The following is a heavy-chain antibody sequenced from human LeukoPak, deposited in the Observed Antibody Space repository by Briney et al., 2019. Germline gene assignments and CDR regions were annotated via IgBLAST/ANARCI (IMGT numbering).Heavy chain of an antibody. CDR1: GFTFSSYT. D-gene: IGHD3-9*01. Sequence: GGSLRLSCAASGFTFSSYTMNWIRQAPGKGLEWISFINTKSKAIYYADSVTGRFTISRDNARNLLHLQMNSLRAEDTALYFCVRDQDWAFDYWGQGTLVTVSS. CDR3: VRDQDWAFDY. J-gene: IGHJ4*02. CDR2: INTKSKAI. V-gene: IGHV3-48*01.